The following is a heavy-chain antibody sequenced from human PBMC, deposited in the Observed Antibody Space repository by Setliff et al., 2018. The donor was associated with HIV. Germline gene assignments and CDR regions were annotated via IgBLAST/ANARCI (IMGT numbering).Heavy chain of an antibody. J-gene: IGHJ4*02. CDR1: GGTFSRYA. Sequence: GASVKVSCKASGGTFSRYAITWVRQAPGQGPEWMGGIIPILGIPNYAQKFQGRVTITADKSTGIAYMELSSLISEDTAVYYCASSRHPVASFDYWGQGTLVTVSS. CDR3: ASSRHPVASFDY. V-gene: IGHV1-69*10. CDR2: IIPILGIP. D-gene: IGHD6-13*01.